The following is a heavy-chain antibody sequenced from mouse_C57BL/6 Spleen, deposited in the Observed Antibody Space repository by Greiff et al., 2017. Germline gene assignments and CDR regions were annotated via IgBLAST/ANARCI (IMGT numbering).Heavy chain of an antibody. CDR2: IDPENGDT. V-gene: IGHV14-4*01. D-gene: IGHD1-1*01. J-gene: IGHJ2*01. CDR3: TTMGTGTVFDY. Sequence: EVKLMESGAELVRPGASVKLSCTASGFNIKDDYMHWVKQRPEQGLEWIGWIDPENGDTEYASKFQGKATITADTSSNTAYLQLSSLTSEDTAVYYCTTMGTGTVFDYWGQGTTLTVSS. CDR1: GFNIKDDY.